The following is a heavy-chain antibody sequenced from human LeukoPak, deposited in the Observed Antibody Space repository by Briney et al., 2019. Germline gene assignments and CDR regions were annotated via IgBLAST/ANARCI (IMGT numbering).Heavy chain of an antibody. V-gene: IGHV1-8*01. Sequence: ASVKVSCKASGYIFTSYDINWVRQATGQGLEWMGWMSPNSGNTGYAQKFQDRVTMTRNNAISTAYMELSSLRSEDTAVYYCAANYYYDSSGYENDYHYYSGMDVWGQGTTVTVSS. CDR2: MSPNSGNT. CDR1: GYIFTSYD. D-gene: IGHD3-22*01. CDR3: AANYYYDSSGYENDYHYYSGMDV. J-gene: IGHJ6*02.